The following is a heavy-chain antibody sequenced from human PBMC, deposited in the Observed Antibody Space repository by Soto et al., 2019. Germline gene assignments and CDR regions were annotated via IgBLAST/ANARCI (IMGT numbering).Heavy chain of an antibody. J-gene: IGHJ6*02. D-gene: IGHD6-13*01. CDR2: MNPNSGNT. V-gene: IGHV1-8*01. CDR3: ARRDSSSWYIALYYYYYGMDV. CDR1: GYTFTSYD. Sequence: WASVKVSCKASGYTFTSYDINWVRQATGQGLEWMGWMNPNSGNTGYAQKFQGRVTMTRNTSISTAYMELSSLRSEDTAVYYCARRDSSSWYIALYYYYYGMDVWGQGTTVTVSS.